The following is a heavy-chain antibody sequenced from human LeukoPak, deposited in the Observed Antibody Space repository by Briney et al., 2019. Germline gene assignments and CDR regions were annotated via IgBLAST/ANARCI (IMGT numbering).Heavy chain of an antibody. Sequence: GGSLRLSCAASGFTVSSNYMSWVRQAPGKGLEWVSVIYSGGSTYYADSVKGRFTISRDNSKNTLYLQMNSLRAEDTAVYYCARDALHCSSTSCLYYGMDVWGQGTTVTVSS. D-gene: IGHD2-2*01. CDR2: IYSGGST. J-gene: IGHJ6*02. V-gene: IGHV3-66*01. CDR1: GFTVSSNY. CDR3: ARDALHCSSTSCLYYGMDV.